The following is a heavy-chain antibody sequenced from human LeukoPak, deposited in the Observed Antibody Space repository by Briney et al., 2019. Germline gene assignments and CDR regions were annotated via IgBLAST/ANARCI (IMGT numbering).Heavy chain of an antibody. J-gene: IGHJ4*02. Sequence: GGSLRLSCAASGFTFSNYYMSWIRQAPGKGLEWVSYISSSGSTIYYADSVKGRFTISRDNAKNSLYLQMNSLRAEDTAMYYYARSPGGNDVHYWGQGTLVTVSS. CDR1: GFTFSNYY. D-gene: IGHD4-23*01. V-gene: IGHV3-11*01. CDR2: ISSSGSTI. CDR3: ARSPGGNDVHY.